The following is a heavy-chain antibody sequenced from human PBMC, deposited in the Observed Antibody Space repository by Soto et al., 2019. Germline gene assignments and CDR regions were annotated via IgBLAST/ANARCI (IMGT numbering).Heavy chain of an antibody. J-gene: IGHJ4*02. D-gene: IGHD3-3*01. CDR1: GFTFSSYS. V-gene: IGHV3-48*01. CDR3: ARVSFGVVIIGEDYYFDY. Sequence: EVQLVESGGGLVQPGGSLRLSCAASGFTFSSYSMNWVRQAPGKGLEGVSYISSSSSTIYYADSVKGRFTISRDNAKNSLYLQMNSLRAEDTAVYYCARVSFGVVIIGEDYYFDYWGQGTLVTVSS. CDR2: ISSSSSTI.